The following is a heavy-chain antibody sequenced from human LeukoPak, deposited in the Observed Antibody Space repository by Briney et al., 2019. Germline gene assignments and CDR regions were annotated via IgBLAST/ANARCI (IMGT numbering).Heavy chain of an antibody. D-gene: IGHD6-6*01. J-gene: IGHJ4*02. Sequence: GASVKVSCKASGGTFSSYAISWVRQAPGQGLEWMGWIAPNSGGTNYAQKFQGRVTMTRDTSINTAYMELSRLTSDDTAVYYCAREYSSSSGRLYDYWGLGTLVAVSS. CDR1: GGTFSSYA. V-gene: IGHV1-2*02. CDR2: IAPNSGGT. CDR3: AREYSSSSGRLYDY.